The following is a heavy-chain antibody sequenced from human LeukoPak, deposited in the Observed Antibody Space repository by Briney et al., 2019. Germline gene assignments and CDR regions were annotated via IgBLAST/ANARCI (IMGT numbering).Heavy chain of an antibody. Sequence: PGRSLSLSCAASGFTFSSYGMHWVRQAPGKGLEWVAVIWYDGSNKYYADSVKGRFTISRDNSQNTLYLQLNSLRAEDTAVYYCAKRGSAWDLDYWGQGKLVTVSS. D-gene: IGHD6-25*01. CDR1: GFTFSSYG. CDR2: IWYDGSNK. V-gene: IGHV3-33*06. J-gene: IGHJ4*02. CDR3: AKRGSAWDLDY.